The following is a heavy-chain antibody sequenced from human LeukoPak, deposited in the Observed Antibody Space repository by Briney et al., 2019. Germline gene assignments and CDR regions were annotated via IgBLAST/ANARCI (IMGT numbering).Heavy chain of an antibody. V-gene: IGHV3-33*01. CDR1: GFTFSSYG. J-gene: IGHJ4*02. CDR3: ARPAYSSSWYLDY. D-gene: IGHD6-13*01. Sequence: GGSLRLSCAASGFTFSSYGMHWVRQAPGKGLEWVAVIWYDGSNKYYADSVKGRFTISRDNSKNTLYLQMNSLIAEDTAVYYCARPAYSSSWYLDYWGQGTLVTVSS. CDR2: IWYDGSNK.